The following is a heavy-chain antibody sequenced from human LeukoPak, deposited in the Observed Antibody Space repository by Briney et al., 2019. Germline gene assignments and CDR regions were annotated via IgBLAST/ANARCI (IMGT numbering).Heavy chain of an antibody. D-gene: IGHD3-22*01. J-gene: IGHJ6*03. CDR1: GFTFSSNG. CDR2: IQYDGSKK. Sequence: GGSLRLSCVASGFTFSSNGMHWVRQAPGKGLEWVTFIQYDGSKKYYANSVKGRFTISRDNSKNSLYLQINSLGPEDTAVYFCARDPYSGNYGSYYYYYMDVWGKGTTVTVSS. V-gene: IGHV3-30*02. CDR3: ARDPYSGNYGSYYYYYMDV.